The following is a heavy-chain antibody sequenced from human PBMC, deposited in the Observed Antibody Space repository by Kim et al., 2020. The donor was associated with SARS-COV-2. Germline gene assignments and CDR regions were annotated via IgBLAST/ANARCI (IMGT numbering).Heavy chain of an antibody. CDR3: ARDHRSCSTSTCYGEAFDY. CDR1: GYTFTNYA. D-gene: IGHD5-18*01. Sequence: ASVKVSCKASGYTFTNYAIHWMRQAPGQRLEWMGWINSDSGNTKYSQMLQGRVTITRDTSATTAYMELSNLSSEDTAVYYCARDHRSCSTSTCYGEAFDYWGQGTLVTVSS. V-gene: IGHV1-3*01. J-gene: IGHJ4*02. CDR2: INSDSGNT.